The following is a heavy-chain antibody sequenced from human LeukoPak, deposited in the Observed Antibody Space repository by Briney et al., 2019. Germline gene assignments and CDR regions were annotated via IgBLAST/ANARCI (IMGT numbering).Heavy chain of an antibody. CDR2: INSDGINT. J-gene: IGHJ5*02. V-gene: IGHV3-74*01. Sequence: SGGSLRLSCAASGFTFSNYWMHWVRQAPGKGLVWVSRINSDGINTSYADSVKGRITISRDNAKNTLNLQMNSLRAEDTAVYYCARDLGQYYDTSDNWFDPWGQGTLVTVSS. D-gene: IGHD3-22*01. CDR3: ARDLGQYYDTSDNWFDP. CDR1: GFTFSNYW.